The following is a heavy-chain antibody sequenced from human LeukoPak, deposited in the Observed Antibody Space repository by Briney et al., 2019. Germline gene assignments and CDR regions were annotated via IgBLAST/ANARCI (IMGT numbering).Heavy chain of an antibody. D-gene: IGHD3-16*02. J-gene: IGHJ6*04. Sequence: RSLRLSCAASGFTFSSYGMHWVRQAPGKGLEWVAVIWYDGSNKYYADSVKGRFTISRDNSKNTLYLQMTSLRAEETAVYYCAKSYDMITFGGVIVRPMDVWGEGTTVTVSS. CDR3: AKSYDMITFGGVIVRPMDV. CDR1: GFTFSSYG. V-gene: IGHV3-33*06. CDR2: IWYDGSNK.